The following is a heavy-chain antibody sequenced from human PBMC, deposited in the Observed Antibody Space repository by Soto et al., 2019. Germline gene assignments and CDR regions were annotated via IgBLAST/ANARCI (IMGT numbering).Heavy chain of an antibody. CDR1: GFTFSSYS. D-gene: IGHD2-15*01. CDR2: ISSSSSTI. CDR3: ARVAATPYFDY. V-gene: IGHV3-48*01. J-gene: IGHJ4*02. Sequence: GGSLRLSCAASGFTFSSYSMNWVRQAPGKGLEWVSYISSSSSTIYYADSVKGRFTISRDNAKNSLYLQMNSLRAEDTAVYYCARVAATPYFDYWGQGTLVTVSS.